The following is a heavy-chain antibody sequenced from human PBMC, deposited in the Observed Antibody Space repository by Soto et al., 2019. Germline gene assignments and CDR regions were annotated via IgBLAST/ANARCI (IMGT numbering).Heavy chain of an antibody. CDR2: ISGYKGKT. V-gene: IGHV1-18*01. J-gene: IGHJ4*02. Sequence: QVQLVQSGAEVKRPGASVKVSCKTSGYTFSDYGINWVRQAPGQGLEWLGWISGYKGKTNHEKKVQGRVTMTTDSSTSTGYLELSSLTSDETAVYYCARRRGAPSSSAGFDSWCQGTLLTVSS. D-gene: IGHD2-15*01. CDR3: ARRRGAPSSSAGFDS. CDR1: GYTFSDYG.